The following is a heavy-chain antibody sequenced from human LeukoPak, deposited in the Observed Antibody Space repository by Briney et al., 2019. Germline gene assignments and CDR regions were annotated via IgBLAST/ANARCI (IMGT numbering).Heavy chain of an antibody. Sequence: SETLSLTCTVSGGSMNNYYWIWIRQPPGKGLEWIGYIFYTGGTNYNPSLKSRASISVDTSENQFSLKLSSVTAADTAVYYCARRRGWYFDLWGRGMLVTVSS. CDR1: GGSMNNYY. D-gene: IGHD3-10*01. J-gene: IGHJ2*01. CDR2: IFYTGGT. V-gene: IGHV4-59*08. CDR3: ARRRGWYFDL.